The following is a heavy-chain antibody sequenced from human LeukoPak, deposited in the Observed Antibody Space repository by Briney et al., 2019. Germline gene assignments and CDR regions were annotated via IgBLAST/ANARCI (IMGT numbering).Heavy chain of an antibody. CDR2: INQDGSEK. V-gene: IGHV3-7*02. J-gene: IGHJ4*02. CDR1: GFTFSNSG. D-gene: IGHD2/OR15-2a*01. Sequence: PLGSLRLPSAASGFTFSNSGDSWVRQAPGKGLEWVAKINQDGSEKNCVDSVKGRFTISRDNAKNSLYLQMNSLRAEDTAVYYCANNSPWLDYWGQGTLVTVSS. CDR3: ANNSPWLDY.